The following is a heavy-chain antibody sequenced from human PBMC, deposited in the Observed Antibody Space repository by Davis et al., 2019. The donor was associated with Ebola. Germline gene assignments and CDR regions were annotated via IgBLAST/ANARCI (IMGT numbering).Heavy chain of an antibody. CDR3: ARARSQRWDLPYPDS. V-gene: IGHV4-59*01. CDR2: LYYSGGT. Sequence: PSETLSLTCTVSGGSISNYYWTWIQQSPGRELTWLGWLYYSGGTSYNPSFRNRFTISADTSRSQISLQLTSVTVADTGIYYCARARSQRWDLPYPDSWGRGTLVTVSS. J-gene: IGHJ4*02. D-gene: IGHD1-26*01. CDR1: GGSISNYY.